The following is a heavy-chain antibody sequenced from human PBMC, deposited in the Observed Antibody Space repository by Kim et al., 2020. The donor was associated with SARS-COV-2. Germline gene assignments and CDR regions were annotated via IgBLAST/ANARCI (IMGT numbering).Heavy chain of an antibody. CDR1: GYSFTSYW. Sequence: GESLKISCKGSGYSFTSYWISWVRQMPGKGLEWMGRIDPSDSYTNYSPSFQGHVTISADKSISTAYLQWSSLKASDTAMYYCARLIGDIVVVPAAIADMAAGDYWGQGTLVTVSS. V-gene: IGHV5-10-1*01. D-gene: IGHD2-2*01. CDR2: IDPSDSYT. J-gene: IGHJ4*02. CDR3: ARLIGDIVVVPAAIADMAAGDY.